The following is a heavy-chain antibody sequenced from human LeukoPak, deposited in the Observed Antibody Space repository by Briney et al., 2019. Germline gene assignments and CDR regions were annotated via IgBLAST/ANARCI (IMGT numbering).Heavy chain of an antibody. J-gene: IGHJ6*02. Sequence: GGSLRLSCAASGFTFSSYGMHWVRQAPGKELEWVAVISYDGSNKYYADSVKGRFTISRDNSKNTLYLQMNSLRAEDTAVYYCAKDPVHCSGGSCYYYYYGMDVWGQGTTVTVSS. D-gene: IGHD2-15*01. CDR2: ISYDGSNK. CDR3: AKDPVHCSGGSCYYYYYGMDV. V-gene: IGHV3-30*18. CDR1: GFTFSSYG.